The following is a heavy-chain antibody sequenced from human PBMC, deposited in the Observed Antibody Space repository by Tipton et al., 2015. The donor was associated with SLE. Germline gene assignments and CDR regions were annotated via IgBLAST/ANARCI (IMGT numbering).Heavy chain of an antibody. Sequence: TLSLTCAVSGYSISSDYYWGWIRQPPGKGLEWIGSIYHSGSTYYNPSLKSRVTISVDTSKNQFSLKLSSVTAADTAVYYCARGGTQDTFDYWGQGTLVTVSS. CDR1: GYSISSDYY. CDR2: IYHSGST. J-gene: IGHJ4*02. V-gene: IGHV4-38-2*01. D-gene: IGHD3-16*01. CDR3: ARGGTQDTFDY.